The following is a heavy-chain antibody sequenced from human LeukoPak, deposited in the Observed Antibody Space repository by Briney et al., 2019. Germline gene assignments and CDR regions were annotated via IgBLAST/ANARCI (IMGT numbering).Heavy chain of an antibody. D-gene: IGHD3-10*01. Sequence: GESLKISCKGSGYSFPTYWIGWVRQIPGKGLEWMMIIYPGDSDTRYSPTFQGQVTISDDRSISTAYLQWSSLKASDTAIFYCARHRAMGRGAISFRPPGYWGQGTLVTVSS. CDR2: IYPGDSDT. J-gene: IGHJ4*02. CDR1: GYSFPTYW. CDR3: ARHRAMGRGAISFRPPGY. V-gene: IGHV5-51*01.